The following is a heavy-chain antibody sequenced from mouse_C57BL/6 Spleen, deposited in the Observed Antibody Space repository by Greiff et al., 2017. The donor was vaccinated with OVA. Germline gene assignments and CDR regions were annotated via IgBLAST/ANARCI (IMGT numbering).Heavy chain of an antibody. CDR1: GYTFTSYW. CDR2: IDPSDSYT. Sequence: QVQLQQPGAELVKPGASVKLSCKASGYTFTSYWMQWVKQRPGQGLEWIGEIDPSDSYTNYNQKFKGKATLTVDTSSSTAYMQLSSLTSEDSAVYYCASRTHYDSNYYAMDYWGQGTSVTVSS. CDR3: ASRTHYDSNYYAMDY. V-gene: IGHV1-50*01. J-gene: IGHJ4*01. D-gene: IGHD2-4*01.